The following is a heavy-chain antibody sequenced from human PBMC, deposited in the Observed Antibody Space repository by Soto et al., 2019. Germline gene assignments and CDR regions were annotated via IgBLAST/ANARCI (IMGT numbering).Heavy chain of an antibody. V-gene: IGHV4-39*01. CDR1: GGSISSSSYY. J-gene: IGHJ6*03. Sequence: SETLSLTWTVSGGSISSSSYYWGWIRQPPGKGLEWIGSIYYSGSTYYNPSLKSRVTISVDTSKNQFSLRLSSVTAADTAVYYCARIIAAAGGYYYYYYMDVWGKGTTVTVSS. CDR2: IYYSGST. CDR3: ARIIAAAGGYYYYYYMDV. D-gene: IGHD6-13*01.